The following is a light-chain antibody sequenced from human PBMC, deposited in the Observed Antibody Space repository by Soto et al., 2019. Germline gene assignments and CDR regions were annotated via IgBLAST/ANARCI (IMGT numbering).Light chain of an antibody. V-gene: IGLV2-8*01. Sequence: QSVLTQPPSASGSPGQSFTISCTGTTSDVGRYNYVSWYQHHPGKAPKLLLYDVSQRPSGVPDRFSGSKSGNTASLTVSGLQAEDEADYYCNSYADSNTYVFGTGTKV. CDR3: NSYADSNTYV. CDR2: DVS. CDR1: TSDVGRYNY. J-gene: IGLJ1*01.